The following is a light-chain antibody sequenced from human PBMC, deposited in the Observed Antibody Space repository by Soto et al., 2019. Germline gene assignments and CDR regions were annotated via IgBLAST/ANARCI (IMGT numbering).Light chain of an antibody. CDR2: EVS. J-gene: IGLJ3*02. CDR3: SSYTSSSPWV. CDR1: SSDVGGYNY. V-gene: IGLV2-14*01. Sequence: QSVLTQPASVSGSPGQSITISCTGTSSDVGGYNYVSWYQQHPGKAPKLMIYEVSNRPSGVSNRFSGSKSGNTASLTISGLQAEDEADYYCSSYTSSSPWVFAGGTKVTVL.